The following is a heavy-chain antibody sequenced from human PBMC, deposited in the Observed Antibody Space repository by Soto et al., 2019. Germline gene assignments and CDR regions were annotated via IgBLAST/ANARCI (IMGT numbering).Heavy chain of an antibody. J-gene: IGHJ6*02. CDR3: ARSRYYYDSSGYWPLTYYYYGMDV. Sequence: XGTLALTCAVYGGSFSGYYWCWIRQPPGKGLEWMGEINHSGSTNYNPSLKRRVTISVDTSKNQFSLKLSSVTAADTAVYYCARSRYYYDSSGYWPLTYYYYGMDVWGQGTTVTVS. V-gene: IGHV4-34*01. CDR2: INHSGST. D-gene: IGHD3-22*01. CDR1: GGSFSGYY.